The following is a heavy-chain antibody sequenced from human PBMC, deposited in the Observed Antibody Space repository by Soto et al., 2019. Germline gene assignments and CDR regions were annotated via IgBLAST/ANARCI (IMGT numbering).Heavy chain of an antibody. V-gene: IGHV4-31*03. J-gene: IGHJ6*03. CDR1: GGSISRGGYY. D-gene: IGHD5-12*01. CDR3: PREDSGYGDYRSV. CDR2: IYYSGGT. Sequence: SEALPLTCTVSGGSISRGGYYWSWIRQHPGKGLEWIGYIYYSGGTYYNPSLKSRVTISVDTSENQFSLRLSSVTAADTAVYFCPREDSGYGDYRSVWGKGTTVTVSS.